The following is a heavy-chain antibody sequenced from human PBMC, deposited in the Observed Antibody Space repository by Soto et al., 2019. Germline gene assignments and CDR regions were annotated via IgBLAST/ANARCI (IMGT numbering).Heavy chain of an antibody. J-gene: IGHJ5*01. CDR1: GFSLSTSGVG. D-gene: IGHD2-15*01. CDR3: AHIGYCSGRSCYSMLNWFDS. CDR2: IYWDDDK. V-gene: IGHV2-5*02. Sequence: QITLKESGPTLVKPTQTLTLTCTFSGFSLSTSGVGVGWIRQPPGKALEWLALIYWDDDKRYSPSLKSRLTITKDTSKTQVVLTMTNMDPVDTATYYCAHIGYCSGRSCYSMLNWFDSWGQGTLVIVSS.